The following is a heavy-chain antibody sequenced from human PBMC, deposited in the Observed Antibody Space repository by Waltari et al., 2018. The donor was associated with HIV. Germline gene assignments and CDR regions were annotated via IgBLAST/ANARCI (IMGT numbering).Heavy chain of an antibody. CDR2: IYHSGSD. Sequence: QVQLQESGPGLVKPSETLSLTCAVSGYSISSGYYWGWIRQHPGKGLEWIGYIYHSGSDYYSPSLKSRVAISVDTSKNQFSLKLSSVTAADTAVYYCARVMTVSGTSHDAFDIWGQGTMVTASS. CDR3: ARVMTVSGTSHDAFDI. CDR1: GYSISSGYY. V-gene: IGHV4-38-2*01. D-gene: IGHD6-19*01. J-gene: IGHJ3*02.